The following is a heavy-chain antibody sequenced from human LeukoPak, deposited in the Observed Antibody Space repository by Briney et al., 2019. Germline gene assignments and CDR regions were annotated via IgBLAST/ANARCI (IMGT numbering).Heavy chain of an antibody. CDR1: GFTFSSYW. D-gene: IGHD3-22*01. CDR2: IKQDGSEK. Sequence: GGSLRLSCAASGFTFSSYWMSWVRQAPGKGLEWVANIKQDGSEKYYVDSVKGRFTISRDNAKNSLYLQMNSLRAEDTAVYYCARHRLYYDSSGYPGYYFDYWGQGTLVTVSS. CDR3: ARHRLYYDSSGYPGYYFDY. V-gene: IGHV3-7*01. J-gene: IGHJ4*02.